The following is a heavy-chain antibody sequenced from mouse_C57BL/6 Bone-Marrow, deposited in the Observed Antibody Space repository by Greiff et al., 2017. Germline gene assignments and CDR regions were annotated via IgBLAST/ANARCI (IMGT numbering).Heavy chain of an antibody. Sequence: QVQLQQSGAELARPGASVKMSCKASGYTFTSYTMHWVKQRPGQGLEWIGYINPSSGYTKYNQKFKDKATLTADKSSSTAYMQLSSLTSEDSAVYYCARSHYYGSSYDWYFDVWGTGTTVTVSS. V-gene: IGHV1-4*01. CDR1: GYTFTSYT. CDR2: INPSSGYT. J-gene: IGHJ1*03. CDR3: ARSHYYGSSYDWYFDV. D-gene: IGHD1-1*01.